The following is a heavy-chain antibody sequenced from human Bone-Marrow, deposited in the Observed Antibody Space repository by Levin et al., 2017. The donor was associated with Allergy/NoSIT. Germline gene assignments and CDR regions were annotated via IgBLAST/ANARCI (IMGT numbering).Heavy chain of an antibody. V-gene: IGHV3-53*01. CDR2: SYSGGST. CDR3: ARGPEATYDGMDV. Sequence: QSGGSLRLSCAGFGFSVANSFMNWVRQAPGKGLEWVSLSYSGGSTQYADSVKGRFTISRDNSKNTVHLEMTSLRDEDTAVYYCARGPEATYDGMDVWGQGTTVTVSS. CDR1: GFSVANSF. J-gene: IGHJ6*02.